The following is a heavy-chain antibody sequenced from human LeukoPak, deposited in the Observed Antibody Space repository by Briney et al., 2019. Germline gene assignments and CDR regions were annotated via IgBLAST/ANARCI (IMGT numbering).Heavy chain of an antibody. CDR3: ARGITMIDGIDY. J-gene: IGHJ4*02. CDR1: GFTFSSYS. V-gene: IGHV3-21*01. CDR2: ISSSSSYI. Sequence: GGSLRLSCAASGFTFSSYSMNWVRQAPGEGLEWVSSISSSSSYIYYADSVKGRFTISRDNAKNSLYLQMNSLRAEDTAVYYCARGITMIDGIDYWGQGTLVTVSS. D-gene: IGHD3-22*01.